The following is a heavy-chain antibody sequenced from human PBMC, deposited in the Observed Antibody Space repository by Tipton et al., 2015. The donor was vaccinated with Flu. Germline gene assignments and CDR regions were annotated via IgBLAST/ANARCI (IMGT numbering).Heavy chain of an antibody. CDR1: GDSIGSLYY. Sequence: TLSLTCSVFGDSIGSLYYWAWIRQPPGKGLEWIGNIHHSGNTYQNPSLKSRVTISVDKSKNQFSLKLTPVTAADTAVYYCARMEWSVTSPRYFDLWGRGTLVTVSS. D-gene: IGHD3-3*01. CDR3: ARMEWSVTSPRYFDL. CDR2: IHHSGNT. J-gene: IGHJ2*01. V-gene: IGHV4-38-2*01.